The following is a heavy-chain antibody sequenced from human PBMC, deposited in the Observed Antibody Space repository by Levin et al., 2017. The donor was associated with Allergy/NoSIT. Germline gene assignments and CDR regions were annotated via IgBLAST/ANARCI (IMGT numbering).Heavy chain of an antibody. V-gene: IGHV4-30-2*01. J-gene: IGHJ6*02. CDR1: GGSISSGGYS. CDR3: ARGGYYDILTGSYGMDV. Sequence: SETLSLTCAVSGGSISSGGYSWSWIRQPPGKGLEWIGYIYHSGSTYYNPSLKSRVTISVDRSKNQFSLKLSSVTAADTAVYYCARGGYYDILTGSYGMDVWGQGTTVTVSS. D-gene: IGHD3-9*01. CDR2: IYHSGST.